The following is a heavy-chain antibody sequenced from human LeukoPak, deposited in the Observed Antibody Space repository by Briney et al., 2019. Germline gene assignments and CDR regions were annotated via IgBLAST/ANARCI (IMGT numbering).Heavy chain of an antibody. CDR3: ARDLLSLPHKYFES. J-gene: IGHJ4*02. CDR2: IRYDGSQK. V-gene: IGHV3-30*02. CDR1: GFSFSNYG. D-gene: IGHD3-16*01. Sequence: PGGSLRLSCAASGFSFSNYGMHWVRQAPGKGLEWVAYIRYDGSQKYYGYSVKGRFTISRDNSKNTVYLQMNSLRDEDTAVYYCARDLLSLPHKYFESWGEGTLVTVSS.